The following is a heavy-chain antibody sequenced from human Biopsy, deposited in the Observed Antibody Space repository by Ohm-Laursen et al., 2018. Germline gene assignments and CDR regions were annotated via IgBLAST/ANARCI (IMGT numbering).Heavy chain of an antibody. V-gene: IGHV4-59*02. CDR2: IYYSVMT. D-gene: IGHD4-11*01. CDR3: ARDSGILNYGNFKYYHYYGMDV. J-gene: IGHJ6*02. CDR1: GDPVTKYY. Sequence: SDTLSLTCIVSGDPVTKYYWSWIRQPPGKGLEWIGHIYYSVMTNYNPSLQSRVSISVDTSRNQVSLTLSSVTAADTAVYYCARDSGILNYGNFKYYHYYGMDVWGQGTRVTVSS.